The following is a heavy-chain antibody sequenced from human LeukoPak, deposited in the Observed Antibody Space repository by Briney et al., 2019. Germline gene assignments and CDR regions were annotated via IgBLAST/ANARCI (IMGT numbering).Heavy chain of an antibody. J-gene: IGHJ4*02. Sequence: GGSLRLSCAASGFTFTNYGMHWVRQAPGKGLEWVALISYDGSDKNYADSVKGRFTISRDNSKNTLYMQMNNLRAEDTAVYYCAKGIDSSGYWADYWGQGTLVTVSS. CDR1: GFTFTNYG. CDR2: ISYDGSDK. V-gene: IGHV3-30*18. D-gene: IGHD3-22*01. CDR3: AKGIDSSGYWADY.